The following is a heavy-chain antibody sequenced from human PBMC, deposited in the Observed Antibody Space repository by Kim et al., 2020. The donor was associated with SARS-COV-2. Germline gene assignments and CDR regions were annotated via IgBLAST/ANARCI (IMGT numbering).Heavy chain of an antibody. J-gene: IGHJ4*02. Sequence: GSLRLSCAASGFTFSNYWMSWVRQAPGKGLEWVANIKRDGSEKYYVDSVRGRFTISRDNAKNSLFLQMNSLRGEDTAVYYCTSWGAGNYWGPGTLVTVSS. CDR1: GFTFSNYW. D-gene: IGHD6-13*01. CDR2: IKRDGSEK. CDR3: TSWGAGNY. V-gene: IGHV3-7*01.